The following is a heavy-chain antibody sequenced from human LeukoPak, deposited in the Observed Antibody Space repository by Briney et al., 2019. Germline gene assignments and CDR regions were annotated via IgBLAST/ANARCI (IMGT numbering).Heavy chain of an antibody. CDR2: ISSGSTYI. V-gene: IGHV3-21*01. CDR3: ARGDGATPPDVFDV. D-gene: IGHD3-10*01. Sequence: PGGSLRLSCTASGFTFSSYSMNWVRQAPGKGLQWVSSISSGSTYIYYADSLKGRFTISRDNTKNSLYLQRNSLRGEDAAVYYCARGDGATPPDVFDVWGQGTIVTVSS. J-gene: IGHJ3*01. CDR1: GFTFSSYS.